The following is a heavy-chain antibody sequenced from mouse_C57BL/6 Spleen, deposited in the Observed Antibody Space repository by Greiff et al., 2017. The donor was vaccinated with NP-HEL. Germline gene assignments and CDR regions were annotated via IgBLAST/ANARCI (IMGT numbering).Heavy chain of an antibody. D-gene: IGHD2-5*01. Sequence: VQLQQSGPELVKPGASVKIPCKASGYTFTDYNMDWVKQSHGKSLEWIGDINPNNGGTIYNQKFKGKATLTVDKSSSTAYMELRSLTSEDTAVYYCASQAYYSNWFAYWGQGTLVTVSA. CDR2: INPNNGGT. CDR1: GYTFTDYN. CDR3: ASQAYYSNWFAY. J-gene: IGHJ3*01. V-gene: IGHV1-18*01.